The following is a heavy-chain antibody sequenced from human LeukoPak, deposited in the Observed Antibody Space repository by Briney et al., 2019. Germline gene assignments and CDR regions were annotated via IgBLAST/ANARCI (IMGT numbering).Heavy chain of an antibody. J-gene: IGHJ6*02. Sequence: PGGSLRLSCAASGFTFSSYGMPWVRQAPGKGLEWVAVIWYDGSNKYYADSVKGRFTISRDNSKNTLYLQMNSLRAEDTAVYYCARGLTSLDRLLWFGESTYYYGMDVWGQGTTVTVSS. CDR1: GFTFSSYG. CDR2: IWYDGSNK. V-gene: IGHV3-33*01. D-gene: IGHD3-10*01. CDR3: ARGLTSLDRLLWFGESTYYYGMDV.